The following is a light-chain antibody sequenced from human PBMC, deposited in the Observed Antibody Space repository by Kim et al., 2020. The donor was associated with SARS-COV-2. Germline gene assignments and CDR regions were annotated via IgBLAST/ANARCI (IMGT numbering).Light chain of an antibody. J-gene: IGKJ2*01. CDR2: GVS. CDR3: QLYGSSPPYI. Sequence: EIVLTQSPGTLSLSPGERATLSCRASQSVTSSNLAWYQQKPGQAPRLLMYGVSTRATGIADRFSGSGSGTDFILTINRLEPEDFALYYCQLYGSSPPYIFGQGTKLEIK. CDR1: QSVTSSN. V-gene: IGKV3-20*01.